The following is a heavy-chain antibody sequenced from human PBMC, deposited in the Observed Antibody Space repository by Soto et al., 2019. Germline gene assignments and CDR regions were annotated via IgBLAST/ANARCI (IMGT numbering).Heavy chain of an antibody. CDR1: GYTFTSYY. D-gene: IGHD2-2*02. V-gene: IGHV1-46*03. CDR3: ARFRYPLYCSSTSCYTRLDAFDI. Sequence: GASVKVSCKASGYTFTSYYMHWVRQAPGQGLEWMGIINPSGGSTSYAQKFQGRVTMTRDTSTSTVYMELSSLRSEDTAVYYCARFRYPLYCSSTSCYTRLDAFDIWGQGTMVTVS. CDR2: INPSGGST. J-gene: IGHJ3*02.